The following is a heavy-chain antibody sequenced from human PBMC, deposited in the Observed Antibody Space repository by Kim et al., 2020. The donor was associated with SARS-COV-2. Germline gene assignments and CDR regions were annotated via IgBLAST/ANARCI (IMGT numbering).Heavy chain of an antibody. D-gene: IGHD3-10*01. Sequence: SETLSLTCTVSGGSISSSSYYWGWIRQPPGKGLEWIGSIYYSGSTYYNPSLKSRVTISVDTSKNQFSLKLSSVTAADTAVYYCASAGLWFGESDAFDIWGQGTMVTVSS. CDR3: ASAGLWFGESDAFDI. V-gene: IGHV4-39*01. J-gene: IGHJ3*02. CDR2: IYYSGST. CDR1: GGSISSSSYY.